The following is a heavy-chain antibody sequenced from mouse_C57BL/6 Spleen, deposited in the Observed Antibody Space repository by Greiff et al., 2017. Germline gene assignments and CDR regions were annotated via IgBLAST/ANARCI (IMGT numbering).Heavy chain of an antibody. CDR2: IDPETGGT. D-gene: IGHD2-3*01. J-gene: IGHJ3*01. Sequence: QVQLKESGAELVRPGASVTLSCKASGYTFTDYEMHWVKQTPVHGLEWIGAIDPETGGTAYNQKFKGKAILTADKSSSTAYMELRSLTSEDSAVYYCTRSIYDGYYRFAYWGQGTLVTVSA. V-gene: IGHV1-15*01. CDR3: TRSIYDGYYRFAY. CDR1: GYTFTDYE.